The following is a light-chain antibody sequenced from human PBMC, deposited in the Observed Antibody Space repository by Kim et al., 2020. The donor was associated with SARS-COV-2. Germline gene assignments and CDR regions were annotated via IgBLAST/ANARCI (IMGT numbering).Light chain of an antibody. CDR2: YND. CDR1: SSNIGNNA. J-gene: IGLJ3*02. Sequence: RQRVTISCSGNSSNIGNNALNWYQQFPGKAPKLLIYYNDLLSSGVSDRFSGSKSGTSASLAISGLQSEDEADYYCETWDDSVNGWVFGGGTQLTVL. CDR3: ETWDDSVNGWV. V-gene: IGLV1-36*01.